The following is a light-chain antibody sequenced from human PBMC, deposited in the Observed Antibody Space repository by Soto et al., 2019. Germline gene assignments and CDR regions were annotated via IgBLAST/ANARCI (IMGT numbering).Light chain of an antibody. J-gene: IGKJ4*01. V-gene: IGKV3-15*01. CDR1: QSVSSY. Sequence: EIVLTQSPATLSLSPGERATLSCRASQSVSSYLAWYQQKPGQAPRLLIYGASTRATGTPARFSGSGSGTEFTLTISSLQSEDSAVYYCQPYNNWPLTFGGGTKVDIK. CDR3: QPYNNWPLT. CDR2: GAS.